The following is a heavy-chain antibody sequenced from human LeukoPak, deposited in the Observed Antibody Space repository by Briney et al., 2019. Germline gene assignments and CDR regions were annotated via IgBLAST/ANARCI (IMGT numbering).Heavy chain of an antibody. J-gene: IGHJ3*02. Sequence: SETLSLTCSVSGGSISSGSYYWNRIRQPAGKGLEWIGRIYSSGSTNYNPSLKSRVTISGDTSKNQFSLKLNSVTAADTAVYYCARSYYYDTSGSKDAFDIWGQGTMVTVSS. CDR1: GGSISSGSYY. D-gene: IGHD3-22*01. V-gene: IGHV4-61*02. CDR3: ARSYYYDTSGSKDAFDI. CDR2: IYSSGST.